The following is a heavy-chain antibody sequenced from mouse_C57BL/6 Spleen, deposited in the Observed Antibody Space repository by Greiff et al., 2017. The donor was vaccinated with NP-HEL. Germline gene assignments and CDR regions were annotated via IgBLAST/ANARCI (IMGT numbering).Heavy chain of an antibody. CDR2: IDPSDSYT. CDR3: ARSGHYAMDY. D-gene: IGHD3-1*01. Sequence: QVQLKESGAELVKPGASVKLSCKASGYTFTSYWMQWVKQRPGQGLEWIGEIDPSDSYTNYNQKFKGKATLTVDTSSSTAYMQLSSLTSEDSAVYYCARSGHYAMDYWGQGTSVTVSS. V-gene: IGHV1-50*01. J-gene: IGHJ4*01. CDR1: GYTFTSYW.